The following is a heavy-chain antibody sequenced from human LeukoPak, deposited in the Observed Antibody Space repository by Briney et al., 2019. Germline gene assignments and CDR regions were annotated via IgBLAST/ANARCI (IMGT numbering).Heavy chain of an antibody. Sequence: GGSLRLSCAASGLTVSSNYMSWVRQAPGKGLEWVSIIYSGGSTNHADSVKGRFTISRDNSKNTVYLQMNSLRVEDTAVYYCAISERRWLQPGYWGQGTLVTVSS. CDR1: GLTVSSNY. D-gene: IGHD5-24*01. CDR3: AISERRWLQPGY. CDR2: IYSGGST. V-gene: IGHV3-66*01. J-gene: IGHJ4*02.